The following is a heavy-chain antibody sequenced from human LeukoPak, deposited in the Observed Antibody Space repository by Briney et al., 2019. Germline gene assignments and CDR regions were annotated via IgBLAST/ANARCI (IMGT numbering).Heavy chain of an antibody. CDR2: FSFDVGST. J-gene: IGHJ2*01. CDR1: GLTFDSYT. D-gene: IGHD3-10*01. V-gene: IGHV3-43*01. Sequence: LSGRSLSLVCPASGLTFDSYTIHWVSQAPGKWMEWHSLFSFDVGSTYYAASAKGRFAISRDNSKNTLHLHMNSLSTEDTALYYCAKSMVSGSSHWYFDLWGRGTLVTVSS. CDR3: AKSMVSGSSHWYFDL.